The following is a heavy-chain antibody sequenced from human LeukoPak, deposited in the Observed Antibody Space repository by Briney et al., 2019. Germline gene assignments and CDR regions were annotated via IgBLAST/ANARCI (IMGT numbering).Heavy chain of an antibody. D-gene: IGHD6-6*01. V-gene: IGHV3-7*05. J-gene: IGHJ6*02. CDR1: GFTFSSYW. CDR3: ARDPYSSTWSYGMDV. Sequence: GGSLRLSCAASGFTFSSYWMSWVRQAPGKGLEWVANIRQDGSEEVYVDSVKGRFTISRDNAKNSLFLQMNTLRAEDTAVYYCARDPYSSTWSYGMDVWGQGTTVTVS. CDR2: IRQDGSEE.